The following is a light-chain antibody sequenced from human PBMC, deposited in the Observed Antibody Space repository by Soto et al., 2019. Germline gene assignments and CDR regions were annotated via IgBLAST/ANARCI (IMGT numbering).Light chain of an antibody. Sequence: IQSTYSSFSLSSSLVARVAITIRASQSISSRVALYPQKPGKAPKLLIYDASSLESGVPSRFSGSGSGTEFTLTISSLPTDDFATYYCQQYNRYSTFGQGTKVDIK. J-gene: IGKJ1*01. V-gene: IGKV1-5*01. CDR2: DAS. CDR1: QSISSR. CDR3: QQYNRYST.